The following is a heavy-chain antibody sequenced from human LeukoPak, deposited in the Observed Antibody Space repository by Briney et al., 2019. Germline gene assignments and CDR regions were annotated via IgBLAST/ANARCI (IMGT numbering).Heavy chain of an antibody. J-gene: IGHJ6*03. CDR2: FDPEGGET. D-gene: IGHD4-11*01. CDR1: GYTLTELS. Sequence: GASVKVSCKVSGYTLTELSMHWVRQAPGKGLEWMGGFDPEGGETIYAQKFQGRVTMTEDTSTDTAYMELSSLRSEDTAVYYCATRKQDRSNYGGYYYYYMDVWGKGTTVTVSS. V-gene: IGHV1-24*01. CDR3: ATRKQDRSNYGGYYYYYMDV.